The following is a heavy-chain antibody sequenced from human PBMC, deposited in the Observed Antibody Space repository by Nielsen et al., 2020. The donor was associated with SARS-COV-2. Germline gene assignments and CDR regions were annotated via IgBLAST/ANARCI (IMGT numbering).Heavy chain of an antibody. CDR1: GYTFTDSY. J-gene: IGHJ4*02. CDR2: INAKSGGT. CDR3: AKGDGDSFRY. D-gene: IGHD4-17*01. V-gene: IGHV1-2*06. Sequence: ASVKVSCKASGYTFTDSYKHWVRQAPGQGLEWMGRINAKSGGTNYAQKFQGRVTITRDTSINTAYMELSSLRSDDTALYFCAKGDGDSFRYWGQGALVTVSS.